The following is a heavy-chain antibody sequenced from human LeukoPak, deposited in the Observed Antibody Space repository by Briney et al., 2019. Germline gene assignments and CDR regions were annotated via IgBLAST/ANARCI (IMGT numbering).Heavy chain of an antibody. CDR2: IRPSGDNT. CDR3: ARDPPYYYYMDV. J-gene: IGHJ6*03. Sequence: AGGSLRLSCAASGFTFSSYDMTWVRQAPGRGLEWVSSIRPSGDNTYYGDSVKGRFTISRDNSKNTVYLQMNNMRAEDTAVYYCARDPPYYYYMDVWGKGTTVTVSS. CDR1: GFTFSSYD. V-gene: IGHV3-23*01.